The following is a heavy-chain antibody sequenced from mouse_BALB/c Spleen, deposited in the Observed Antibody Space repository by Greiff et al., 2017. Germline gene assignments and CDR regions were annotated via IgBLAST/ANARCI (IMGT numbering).Heavy chain of an antibody. D-gene: IGHD2-14*01. CDR3: ARRKSHRYDGAMDY. CDR1: GYTFSSYW. Sequence: QVHVKQSGAELMKPGASVKISCKATGYTFSSYWIEWVKQRPGHGLEWIGEILPGSGSTNYNEKFKGKATFTADTSSNTAYMQLSSLTSEDSAVYYCARRKSHRYDGAMDYWGQGTSVTVSS. V-gene: IGHV1-9*01. CDR2: ILPGSGST. J-gene: IGHJ4*01.